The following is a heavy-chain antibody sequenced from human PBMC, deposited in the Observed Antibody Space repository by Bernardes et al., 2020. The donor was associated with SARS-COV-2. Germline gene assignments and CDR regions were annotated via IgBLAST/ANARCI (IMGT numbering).Heavy chain of an antibody. V-gene: IGHV3-30*03. D-gene: IGHD2-15*01. CDR1: GFNFNSRG. CDR3: ATDIGYCSGNACYGMDV. J-gene: IGHJ6*02. Sequence: SLRLSFAASGFNFNSRGMHWVRQAPGKWLEWVAAISYDGRNEYYGDSVKGLTVSRDNSKNTLYLQMNSLRVDDTAVYYCATDIGYCSGNACYGMDVWGQGTTVTVSS. CDR2: ISYDGRNE.